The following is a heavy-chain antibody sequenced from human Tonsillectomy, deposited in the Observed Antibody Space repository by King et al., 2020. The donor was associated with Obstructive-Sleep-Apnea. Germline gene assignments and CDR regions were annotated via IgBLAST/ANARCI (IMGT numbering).Heavy chain of an antibody. J-gene: IGHJ4*02. CDR2: IYYSGST. D-gene: IGHD3-10*01. CDR3: ARARMVRGAPFDY. Sequence: QLQESGPGLVKPSETLSLTCTVSGGSISSSSYYWGWIRQPPGKGLEWIGSIYYSGSTYYNPSLKSRVTISVDTSKNQFSLKLSSLTAADTAVYYCARARMVRGAPFDYWGQGTLVTVSS. V-gene: IGHV4-39*07. CDR1: GGSISSSSYY.